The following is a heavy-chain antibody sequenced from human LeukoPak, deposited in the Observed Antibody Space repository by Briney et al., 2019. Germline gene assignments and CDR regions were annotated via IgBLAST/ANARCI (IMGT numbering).Heavy chain of an antibody. J-gene: IGHJ4*02. V-gene: IGHV3-23*01. CDR3: AKDLDGDTAMTPDY. CDR2: ISGSGGGT. D-gene: IGHD5-18*01. Sequence: GGSLRLSCAASGFTFSSCAMNWVRQAPGKGLEWVSAISGSGGGTYYADSVKGRFTISRDNSKNTLYLQMNILRVEDTAVYFCAKDLDGDTAMTPDYWGQGTLVIVSS. CDR1: GFTFSSCA.